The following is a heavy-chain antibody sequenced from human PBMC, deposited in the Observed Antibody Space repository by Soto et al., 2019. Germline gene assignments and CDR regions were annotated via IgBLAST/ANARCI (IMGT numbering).Heavy chain of an antibody. D-gene: IGHD2-2*02. J-gene: IGHJ5*02. Sequence: ESGGGLVQPGGSLKLSCAASGFTFSGSAMHWVRQASGKGLEWVGRIRSKANSYATAYAASVKGRFTISRDDSKNTAYLQMNSLKTEDTAVYYCTRLVCSSTSCYTSNWFDPWGQGTLVTVSS. CDR1: GFTFSGSA. CDR3: TRLVCSSTSCYTSNWFDP. V-gene: IGHV3-73*01. CDR2: IRSKANSYAT.